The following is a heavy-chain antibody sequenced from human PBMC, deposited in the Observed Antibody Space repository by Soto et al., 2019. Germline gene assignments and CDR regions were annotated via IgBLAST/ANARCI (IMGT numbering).Heavy chain of an antibody. CDR1: GGSISSSNW. Sequence: PSETLSLTCAVSGGSISSSNWWSWVRQPPGKGLEWIGEIYHSGSTNYNPSPKSRVTISVDKSKNQFSLKLSSVTAADTAVYYCTTHNYYDSSGPSDDGDYWGQGTLVTSPQ. J-gene: IGHJ4*02. CDR3: TTHNYYDSSGPSDDGDY. D-gene: IGHD3-22*01. V-gene: IGHV4-4*02. CDR2: IYHSGST.